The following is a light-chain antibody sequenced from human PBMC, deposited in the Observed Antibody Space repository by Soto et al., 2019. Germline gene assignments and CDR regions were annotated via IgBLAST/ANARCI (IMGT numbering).Light chain of an antibody. V-gene: IGKV3D-7*01. J-gene: IGKJ1*01. CDR3: QQDYNLPWK. Sequence: EIVMTQSPATLSLSPGERATLSCRASQSVSSSYLSWYQQKPGQAPRLLIYGASTRATGIPARFSGSGSGTDFTLTISSLQPEDFAVYYCQQDYNLPWKFGQGTKVEIK. CDR2: GAS. CDR1: QSVSSSY.